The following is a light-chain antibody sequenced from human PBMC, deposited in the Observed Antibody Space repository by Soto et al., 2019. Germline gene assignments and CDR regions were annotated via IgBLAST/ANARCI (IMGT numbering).Light chain of an antibody. J-gene: IGKJ5*01. V-gene: IGKV3-15*01. Sequence: EIVMTQSPATLSVSPGESATLSCRASQSVSSNLAWYQQKPGQAPSLLIYGASTRVTGIPARFSGSWSGTEFTLTISSLQSEDFAVYYCQQFDKWPLTFGQGTRLEIK. CDR1: QSVSSN. CDR3: QQFDKWPLT. CDR2: GAS.